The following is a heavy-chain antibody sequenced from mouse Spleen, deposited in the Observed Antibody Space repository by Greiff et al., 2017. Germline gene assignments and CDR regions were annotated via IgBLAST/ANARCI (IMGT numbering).Heavy chain of an antibody. V-gene: IGHV3-6*01. J-gene: IGHJ2*01. CDR2: ISYDGSN. D-gene: IGHD4-1*01. CDR1: GYSITSGYY. CDR3: AREVGH. Sequence: VQLQQSGPGLVKPSQSLSLTCSVTGYSITSGYYWNWIRQFPGKKLEWMGYISYDGSNNYNPSLKNRISITRDTSKNQFFLKLNSVTTEDTATYYCAREVGHWGQGTTLTVSS.